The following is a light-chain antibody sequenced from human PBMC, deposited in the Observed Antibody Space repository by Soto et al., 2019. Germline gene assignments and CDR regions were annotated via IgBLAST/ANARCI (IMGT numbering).Light chain of an antibody. V-gene: IGKV3-20*01. CDR1: QTIRSNY. Sequence: ETVLTQSPGTLSLSPGERATLSCRASQTIRSNYLAWYRQTPGQAPRLLIYGPSNRATGIADRFSGSGSGADFTLIISGLEPEDVALSYDEQYDSSPWTFGQWTKVEIK. CDR3: EQYDSSPWT. CDR2: GPS. J-gene: IGKJ1*01.